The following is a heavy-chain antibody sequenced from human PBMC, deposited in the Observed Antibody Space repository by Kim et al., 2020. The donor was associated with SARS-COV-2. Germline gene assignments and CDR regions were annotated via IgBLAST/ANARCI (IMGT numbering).Heavy chain of an antibody. V-gene: IGHV3-21*01. J-gene: IGHJ4*02. CDR1: GFTFSSYN. D-gene: IGHD6-19*01. CDR3: ASRGGISSDYY. CDR2: ITSSGSFI. Sequence: GGSLRLSCAASGFTFSSYNMNWVRQAPGKGLEWVSSITSSGSFIYYADSVKGRFTISRDNAKNSLYLQMNSLRAEDTAVYYCASRGGISSDYYWGLGTLVAVSS.